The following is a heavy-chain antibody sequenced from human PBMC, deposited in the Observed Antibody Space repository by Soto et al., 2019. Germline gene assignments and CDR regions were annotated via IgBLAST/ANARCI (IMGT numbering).Heavy chain of an antibody. CDR2: INQDESEK. D-gene: IGHD2-8*01. J-gene: IGHJ4*02. Sequence: PGGSLRLSCAASGFTFRSYWMNWVRQAPGKGLEWVANINQDESEKYYVDSVKGRFTISRDNTKKSLYLQMNSLRAEDTAVYYCARNGEAPGINFDNWGQGALVTVSS. V-gene: IGHV3-7*05. CDR3: ARNGEAPGINFDN. CDR1: GFTFRSYW.